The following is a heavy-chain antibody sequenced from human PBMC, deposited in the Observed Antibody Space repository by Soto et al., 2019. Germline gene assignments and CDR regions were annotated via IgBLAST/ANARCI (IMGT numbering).Heavy chain of an antibody. CDR2: ISSGSSYI. Sequence: EVPLVESGGGLVKPGGSLRLSCAASGFTFSTYTMNWVRQAPGKGLEWISSISSGSSYIYYAGSVKGRFTISRDNAKNSLFLQMNSLRADDTAVYYCARDILSGGAYPDSWGQGTKVTVSS. CDR1: GFTFSTYT. V-gene: IGHV3-21*01. D-gene: IGHD3-10*01. CDR3: ARDILSGGAYPDS. J-gene: IGHJ5*01.